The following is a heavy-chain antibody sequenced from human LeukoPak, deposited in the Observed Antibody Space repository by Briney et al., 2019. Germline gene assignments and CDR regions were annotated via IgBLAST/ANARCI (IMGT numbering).Heavy chain of an antibody. Sequence: ASVKVSCKASGYTFTSYAMHWVRQAPGQRLEWMGWINAGNGNTKYSQKFQGRVTITRDTSASTAYMELSSLRSEDTAVYYCARVYYDYVWGSYPDYWGQGTLVTVSS. CDR3: ARVYYDYVWGSYPDY. J-gene: IGHJ4*02. V-gene: IGHV1-3*01. D-gene: IGHD3-16*01. CDR2: INAGNGNT. CDR1: GYTFTSYA.